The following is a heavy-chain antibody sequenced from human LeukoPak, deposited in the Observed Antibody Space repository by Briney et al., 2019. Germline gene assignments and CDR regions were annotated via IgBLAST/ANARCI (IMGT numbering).Heavy chain of an antibody. V-gene: IGHV1-18*01. D-gene: IGHD4-11*01. CDR2: ISAYNGNT. CDR3: ARVPNTYSNYWFDP. Sequence: ASVKVSCKASGYTFTSYGISWVRQAPGQGLEWMGWISAYNGNTNYAQKFQGRVTMTRNTSISTAYMELSSLRSEDTAVYYCARVPNTYSNYWFDPWGQGTLVTVSS. CDR1: GYTFTSYG. J-gene: IGHJ5*02.